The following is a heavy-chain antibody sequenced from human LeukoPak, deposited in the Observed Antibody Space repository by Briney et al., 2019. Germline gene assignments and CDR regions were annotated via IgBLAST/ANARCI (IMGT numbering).Heavy chain of an antibody. V-gene: IGHV3-48*01. CDR1: GFTFSDYS. CDR2: ISTTNSSTI. D-gene: IGHD3-22*01. CDR3: ARDRGSSGYHFDY. Sequence: PGGALRLSCAASGFTFSDYSMNWVRHAPGKGLERVSYISTTNSSTIYYADSVEGRFTISRDIAENSLYLQMNSLRAEDTAVYYCARDRGSSGYHFDYWGQGTLVTVSS. J-gene: IGHJ4*02.